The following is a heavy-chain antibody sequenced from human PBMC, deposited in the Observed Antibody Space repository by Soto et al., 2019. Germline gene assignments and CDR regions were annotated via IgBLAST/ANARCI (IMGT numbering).Heavy chain of an antibody. CDR3: AKVPLLEWLLDVDY. CDR1: GFTFSSYA. J-gene: IGHJ4*02. V-gene: IGHV3-23*01. D-gene: IGHD3-3*02. CDR2: ISGSGGST. Sequence: PWGSLTLSCAASGFTFSSYAISWVRQAPGKGLEWISAISGSGGSTYYADSVKGRFTISRDNSKNTLYLQMNSLRAEDTAVYYCAKVPLLEWLLDVDYRGQGTRVTLSS.